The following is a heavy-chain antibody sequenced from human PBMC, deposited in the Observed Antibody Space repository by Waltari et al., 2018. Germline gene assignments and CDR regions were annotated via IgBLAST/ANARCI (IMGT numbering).Heavy chain of an antibody. CDR1: GNTLPEFS. Sequence: QVQLVQSGAEEKKPGAFVTVSGKDSGNTLPEFSMDWERQAPGKGPEWMGGFDPEDGETIYAQKFQGRVTMTEDTSTDTAYMELSSLRSEDTAVYYCATDHNYGSGSYLGDWGQGTLVTVSS. CDR3: ATDHNYGSGSYLGD. CDR2: FDPEDGET. D-gene: IGHD3-10*01. J-gene: IGHJ4*02. V-gene: IGHV1-24*01.